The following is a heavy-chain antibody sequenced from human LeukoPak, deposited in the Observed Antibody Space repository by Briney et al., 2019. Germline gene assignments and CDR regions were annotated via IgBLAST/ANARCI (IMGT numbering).Heavy chain of an antibody. CDR1: GYSISSGYY. CDR2: ILHSGST. D-gene: IGHD3-10*01. J-gene: IGHJ3*02. CDR3: ARSDGYGLVGI. Sequence: SETLSLTCTVSGYSISSGYYWAWIRQPPGKGLEWIGGILHSGSTYYNLSLKSRVTISVNTSKNQFSLKLSSVTAADTAVYYCARSDGYGLVGIWGQGTMVTVSS. V-gene: IGHV4-38-2*02.